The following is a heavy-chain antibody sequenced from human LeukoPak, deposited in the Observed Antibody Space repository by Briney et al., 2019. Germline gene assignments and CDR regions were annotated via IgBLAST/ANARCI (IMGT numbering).Heavy chain of an antibody. J-gene: IGHJ5*02. CDR2: ISSSSSTI. Sequence: GGSLRLSCAASGFTFSSYSMNWVRQAPGKGLEWVSYISSSSSTIYYADSVKGRFTIPRDSAKNSLYLQMNSLRAEDTAVYYCARDRSYYDILTGWSPGPYDPWGQGTLVTVSS. D-gene: IGHD3-9*01. V-gene: IGHV3-48*04. CDR3: ARDRSYYDILTGWSPGPYDP. CDR1: GFTFSSYS.